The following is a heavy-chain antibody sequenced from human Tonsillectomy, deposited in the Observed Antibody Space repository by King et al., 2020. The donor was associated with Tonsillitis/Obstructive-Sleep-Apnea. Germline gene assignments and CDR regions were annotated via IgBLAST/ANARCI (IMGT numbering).Heavy chain of an antibody. CDR3: AKDARWLQLRAHVDY. D-gene: IGHD5-24*01. CDR1: GFAFSNYG. V-gene: IGHV3-30*18. Sequence: VQLVESGGGVVQPGRSLRLSCAASGFAFSNYGMHWVRQAPGKGLEWVTVISYDGSDINYADSVKGRFTISRDNSKKTLYLQMNSLRAEDTAVYYCAKDARWLQLRAHVDYWGQGNLVTVSS. J-gene: IGHJ4*02. CDR2: ISYDGSDI.